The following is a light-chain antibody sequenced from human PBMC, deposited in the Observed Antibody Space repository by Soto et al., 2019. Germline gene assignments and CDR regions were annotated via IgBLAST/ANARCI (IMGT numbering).Light chain of an antibody. V-gene: IGKV1-39*01. J-gene: IGKJ2*02. Sequence: DIQMTQSPSSLSASVGDRVTITCRASQSISSYLNWYQQKPGKAPKLLIYAASSLQSGVPSRFSGSGSGTDFTLTISSLQPEDFATYYCQQSYNTPPCTFGQGTKLEIK. CDR1: QSISSY. CDR2: AAS. CDR3: QQSYNTPPCT.